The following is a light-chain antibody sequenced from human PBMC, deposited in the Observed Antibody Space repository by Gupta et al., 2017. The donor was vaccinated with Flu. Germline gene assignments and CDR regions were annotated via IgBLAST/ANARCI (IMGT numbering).Light chain of an antibody. CDR3: QRFCHYPVT. Sequence: TTSRARRVISRSLAWYQQKSGEAPKLLIYGVSNWATGVPYRFTGSGSGTEFTLTISSLQPEDFGVYYCQRFCHYPVTFGGGTKVEIK. V-gene: IGKV1-9*01. J-gene: IGKJ4*01. CDR2: GVS. CDR1: RVISRS.